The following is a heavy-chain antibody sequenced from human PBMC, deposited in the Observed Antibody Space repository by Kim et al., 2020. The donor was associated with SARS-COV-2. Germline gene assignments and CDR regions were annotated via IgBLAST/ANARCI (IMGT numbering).Heavy chain of an antibody. Sequence: YSHSVKGRFTIHGDNAKNELYLQMNSLRADDTAVYYCTRNYCNSGTCYFDYWGLGTLVTVSS. CDR3: TRNYCNSGTCYFDY. J-gene: IGHJ4*02. V-gene: IGHV3-48*01. D-gene: IGHD2-15*01.